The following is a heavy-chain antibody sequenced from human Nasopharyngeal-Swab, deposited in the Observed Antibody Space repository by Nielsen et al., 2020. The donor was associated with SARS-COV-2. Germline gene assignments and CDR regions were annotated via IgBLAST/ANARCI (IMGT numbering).Heavy chain of an antibody. CDR3: ATDHWNCFDY. J-gene: IGHJ4*02. D-gene: IGHD1-1*01. CDR1: GYTFTNYG. V-gene: IGHV1-18*01. Sequence: ASVKVSCKASGYTFTNYGVSWVRQAPGQGLEWMGWVSPLNGRTNYIQKFQGRIIMTTDTSTNTAFMELTDLTSDDTAVYYCATDHWNCFDYWGQGTQVTVSS. CDR2: VSPLNGRT.